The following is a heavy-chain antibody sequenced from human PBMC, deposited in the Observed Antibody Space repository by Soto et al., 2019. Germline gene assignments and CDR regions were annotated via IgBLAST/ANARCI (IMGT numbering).Heavy chain of an antibody. J-gene: IGHJ4*02. CDR1: GFTFTSSA. V-gene: IGHV1-58*01. CDR2: IVVGSGNT. CDR3: AAALDSSGWYWDLSAFDY. D-gene: IGHD6-19*01. Sequence: SVQVCCKASGFTFTSSALQLVRRARGQRLEWIGWIVVGSGNTNYAQKFQERVTITRDMSTSTAYMELSSLRSEDTAVYYCAAALDSSGWYWDLSAFDYWGKGTMVTVSS.